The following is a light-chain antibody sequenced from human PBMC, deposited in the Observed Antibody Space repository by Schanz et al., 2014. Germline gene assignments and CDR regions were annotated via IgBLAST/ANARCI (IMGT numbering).Light chain of an antibody. CDR1: SSDVGSYDL. CDR2: EAT. Sequence: QSALTQPASVSGSPGQSTTISCIGTSSDVGSYDLVSWYQHHPGKAPKIIIFEATERPSGVSNRFSGSKSGNTASLTISGLQAEDEADYYCSSYTSSSTPVFGGGTKLTVL. J-gene: IGLJ2*01. V-gene: IGLV2-14*02. CDR3: SSYTSSSTPV.